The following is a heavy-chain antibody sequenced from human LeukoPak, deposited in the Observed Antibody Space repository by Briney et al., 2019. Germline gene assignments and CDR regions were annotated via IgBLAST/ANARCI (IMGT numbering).Heavy chain of an antibody. J-gene: IGHJ6*02. Sequence: GGSLKLSCAASGFTFSSYWMHWVRQAPGKGLVWVSRINSDGSSTSYADSVKGRFTISRDNAKNTLYLQMNSLRAEDTAVYYCARVGDSSGYYGYYYYYYGMDVWGQGTTVTVSS. V-gene: IGHV3-74*01. CDR1: GFTFSSYW. CDR2: INSDGSST. D-gene: IGHD3-22*01. CDR3: ARVGDSSGYYGYYYYYYGMDV.